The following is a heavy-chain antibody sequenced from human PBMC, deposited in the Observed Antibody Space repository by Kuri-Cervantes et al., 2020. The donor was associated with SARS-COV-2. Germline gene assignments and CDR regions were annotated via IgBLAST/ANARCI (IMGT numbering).Heavy chain of an antibody. CDR3: ARELVFFDY. CDR1: GFTFSSYG. CDR2: IRYDGSNK. V-gene: IGHV3-30*02. J-gene: IGHJ4*02. Sequence: GESLKISCAASGFTFSSYGMHWARRAPGKGLEWVAFIRYDGSNKYYADSVKGRFTISRDNSKNTLYLQMNSLRAEDTAVYYCARELVFFDYWGQGTLVTVSS.